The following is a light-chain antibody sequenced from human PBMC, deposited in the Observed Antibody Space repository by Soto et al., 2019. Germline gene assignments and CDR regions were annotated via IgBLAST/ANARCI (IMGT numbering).Light chain of an antibody. J-gene: IGKJ1*01. Sequence: EIVLTQSPATLSLSPGDRATLSCRASQSVSTFLTWYQQKPGQAPRLLIYDASNRAAGIPARFSGSGSGTDFTLTISSLEPEDFAVYFCQQRGSWPRTFGQGTKVEI. CDR3: QQRGSWPRT. CDR2: DAS. CDR1: QSVSTF. V-gene: IGKV3-11*01.